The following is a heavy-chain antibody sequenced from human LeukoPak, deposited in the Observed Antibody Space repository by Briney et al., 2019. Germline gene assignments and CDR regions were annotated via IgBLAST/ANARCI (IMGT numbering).Heavy chain of an antibody. J-gene: IGHJ4*02. CDR1: GFTYSGYW. CDR2: IKEDGSEK. CDR3: ARDILGYYDEGY. D-gene: IGHD3-3*01. V-gene: IGHV3-7*03. Sequence: GGSLRLSCAASGFTYSGYWMSWVRQAPGKGLEWVANIKEDGSEKYYVDSVKGRFTISRDNARNSLYLQMNSLRSEDTAVYYCARDILGYYDEGYWGQGTLVTVSS.